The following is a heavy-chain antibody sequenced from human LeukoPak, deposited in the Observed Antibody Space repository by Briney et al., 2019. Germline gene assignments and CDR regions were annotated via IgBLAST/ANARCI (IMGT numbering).Heavy chain of an antibody. D-gene: IGHD2-15*01. CDR3: AKGPYSDDAFDI. V-gene: IGHV3-23*01. J-gene: IGHJ3*02. CDR2: IFPSGGEI. Sequence: GGSLRLSCAASGFTFSTFAMIWVRQPPGKGLEWVSSIFPSGGEIHYADSVKGRFTISRDNSKNTLYLQMNSLRAEDTAVYYCAKGPYSDDAFDIWGQGTMVTVSS. CDR1: GFTFSTFA.